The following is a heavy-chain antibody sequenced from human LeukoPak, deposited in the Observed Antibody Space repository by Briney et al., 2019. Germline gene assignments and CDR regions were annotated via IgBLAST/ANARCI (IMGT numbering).Heavy chain of an antibody. D-gene: IGHD1-26*01. V-gene: IGHV4-31*03. CDR1: GGSISSGGYY. CDR2: IYYSGST. CDR3: ARSRGAATPTGWFDP. J-gene: IGHJ5*02. Sequence: SGTLSLTCTVSGGSISSGGYYWSWIRQHPGKGLEWIGYIYYSGSTYYNPSLKSRVTISVDTSKNQFSLKLSSVTAADTAVYYCARSRGAATPTGWFDPWGQGTLVTVSS.